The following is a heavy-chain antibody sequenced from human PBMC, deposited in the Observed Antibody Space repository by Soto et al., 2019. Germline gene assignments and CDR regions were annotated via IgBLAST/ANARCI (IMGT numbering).Heavy chain of an antibody. D-gene: IGHD4-17*01. CDR3: AKIMLTVTTDAFDI. V-gene: IGHV3-11*03. J-gene: IGHJ3*02. CDR2: ISSGSTYA. CDR1: GFTFSDHY. Sequence: GGSLRLSCAASGFTFSDHYMTWIRQPPGKGLEWVSYISSGSTYAYSADSVKGRFTISRDNANNSLYLQMNSLKAEDTAVYYCAKIMLTVTTDAFDIWGQGTMVTVSS.